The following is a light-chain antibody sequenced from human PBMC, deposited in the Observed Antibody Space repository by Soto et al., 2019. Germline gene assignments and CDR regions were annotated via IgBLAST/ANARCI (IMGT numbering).Light chain of an antibody. Sequence: QSALTQTPSASGSPGQSVTISCTGASSDVGGYNFVSWYQHHPGKAPKVIIYEVSKRPSGVPDRFSGSKSGNTASLTVSGLQAEDEAVYYCSSFAGSRNVNVFGGGTKLTVL. CDR2: EVS. V-gene: IGLV2-8*01. J-gene: IGLJ2*01. CDR3: SSFAGSRNVNV. CDR1: SSDVGGYNF.